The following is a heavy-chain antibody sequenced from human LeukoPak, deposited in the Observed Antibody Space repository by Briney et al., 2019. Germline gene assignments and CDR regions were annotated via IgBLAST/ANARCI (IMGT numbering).Heavy chain of an antibody. Sequence: GGSLRLSCEASGFIFSTYWMTWVRQAPGKGLEWVATIKYDGNEKFYVGSVRGRFTISRDNAKNSLYLQVNSLTAEDTAIYYCVRESFSRGDFNWGQGTLVSVSS. CDR2: IKYDGNEK. J-gene: IGHJ4*02. CDR1: GFIFSTYW. CDR3: VRESFSRGDFN. D-gene: IGHD7-27*01. V-gene: IGHV3-7*01.